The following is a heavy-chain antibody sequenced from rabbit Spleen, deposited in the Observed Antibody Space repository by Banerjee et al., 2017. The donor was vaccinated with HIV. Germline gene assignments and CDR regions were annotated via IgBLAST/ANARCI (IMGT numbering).Heavy chain of an antibody. CDR3: ARMVVVYRYFNL. CDR2: IYSASTDNI. J-gene: IGHJ4*01. V-gene: IGHV1S40*01. Sequence: QSLEESGGDLVKPGASLTLTCTASGVSFSYSSYMCWVRQAPGKGLELIACIYSASTDNIWYASWAKGRFTISKTSSTTVTLQMTSLTAADTATYFCARMVVVYRYFNLWGPGTLVTVS. D-gene: IGHD2-1*01. CDR1: GVSFSYSSY.